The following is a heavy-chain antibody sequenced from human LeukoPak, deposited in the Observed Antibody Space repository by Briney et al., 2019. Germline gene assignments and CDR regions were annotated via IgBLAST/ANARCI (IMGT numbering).Heavy chain of an antibody. V-gene: IGHV1-18*01. J-gene: IGHJ4*02. CDR2: ISAYNGNT. CDR1: GYTFTSYD. CDR3: ARGPKDIVVVPAAPQGDY. D-gene: IGHD2-2*01. Sequence: ASVTVSCKASGYTFTSYDINWVRQAPGQGLEWMGWISAYNGNTNYAQKLQGRVTMTTDTSTSTAYMELRSLRSDDTAVYYCARGPKDIVVVPAAPQGDYWGQGTLVTVSS.